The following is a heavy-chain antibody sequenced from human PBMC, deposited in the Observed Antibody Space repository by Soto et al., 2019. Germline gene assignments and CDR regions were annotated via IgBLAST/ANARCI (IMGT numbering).Heavy chain of an antibody. J-gene: IGHJ5*02. CDR3: ARHDYYDSSGYYLRELNWFDP. V-gene: IGHV4-59*08. CDR2: IYYSGGT. CDR1: GGSISSYY. Sequence: SSETLSLTCTVSGGSISSYYWSWIRQPPGKGLERIYYIYYSGGTNYNPSLKSRVTISVATSKNQFSLKLSSVTAADTAVYYCARHDYYDSSGYYLRELNWFDPWGQGTPVTVSS. D-gene: IGHD3-22*01.